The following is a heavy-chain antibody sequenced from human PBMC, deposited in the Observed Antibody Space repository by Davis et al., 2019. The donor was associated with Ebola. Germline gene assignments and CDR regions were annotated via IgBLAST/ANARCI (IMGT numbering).Heavy chain of an antibody. D-gene: IGHD4-23*01. V-gene: IGHV4-39*07. CDR3: ARRPFGGGNPFDY. Sequence: PSETLSLTCTVSGGSISSSSYYWGWIRQPPGKGLEWIGSIYYSGSTYYNPSLKSRVPISVDTSKNQFSLKLSSVTAADTAVYYCARRPFGGGNPFDYWGQGTLVTVSS. CDR2: IYYSGST. J-gene: IGHJ4*02. CDR1: GGSISSSSYY.